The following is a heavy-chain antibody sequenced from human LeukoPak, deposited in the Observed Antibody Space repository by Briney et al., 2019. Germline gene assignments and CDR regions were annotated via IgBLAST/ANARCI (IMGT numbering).Heavy chain of an antibody. D-gene: IGHD3-3*01. CDR2: IFCSGST. V-gene: IGHV4-59*01. Sequence: PSGTLSLTCSVSGGSINNYYWSWIRQPPGKGLEWIGHIFCSGSTNYNPSLKSRVTISVDTSKRQFSLKLSSVTAADTAVYYCASAIFVENAFDIWGQGTMVTVSS. CDR3: ASAIFVENAFDI. CDR1: GGSINNYY. J-gene: IGHJ3*02.